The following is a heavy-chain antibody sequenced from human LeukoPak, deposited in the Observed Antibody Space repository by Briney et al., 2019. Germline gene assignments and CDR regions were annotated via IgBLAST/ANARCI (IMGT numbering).Heavy chain of an antibody. J-gene: IGHJ4*02. CDR1: GFTFSSYA. CDR2: IGASGGST. V-gene: IGHV3-23*01. Sequence: GGSLRLSCATSGFTFSSYAMSWARQARGKGLEWVSGIGASGGSTYYADSVKGRFTISRDNSKNTLYLQMNSLRTEDTAVYYCAKAEGYDILTGLDYWGQGTPGTVSS. D-gene: IGHD3-9*01. CDR3: AKAEGYDILTGLDY.